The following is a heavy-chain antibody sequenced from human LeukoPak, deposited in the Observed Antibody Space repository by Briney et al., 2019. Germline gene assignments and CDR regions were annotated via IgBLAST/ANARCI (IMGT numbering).Heavy chain of an antibody. CDR1: GGSISSYY. CDR3: ARFDIVGATNAFDI. D-gene: IGHD1-26*01. Sequence: SETLSLTCTVSGGSISSYYWSWIRQPPGKGLEWIGYIYYSGSTNYNHSFMSRVTISVDTSKNQFSLKLSSVTAADTAVYYCARFDIVGATNAFDIWGQGTMVTVSS. V-gene: IGHV4-59*12. CDR2: IYYSGST. J-gene: IGHJ3*02.